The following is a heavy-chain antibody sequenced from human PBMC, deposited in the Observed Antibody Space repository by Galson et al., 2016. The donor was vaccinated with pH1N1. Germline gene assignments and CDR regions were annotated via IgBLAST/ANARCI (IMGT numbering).Heavy chain of an antibody. D-gene: IGHD1-14*01. Sequence: SLRLSCAASGFTFSSYSMNWVRQAPGKGQEWVSYISSSSSTIYYADSVKGRFTISRDNAKNSLYLQMNSLRAEDTAVYYCARVNHYYYYGMDVWGQGTTVTVSS. J-gene: IGHJ6*02. CDR3: ARVNHYYYYGMDV. V-gene: IGHV3-48*01. CDR1: GFTFSSYS. CDR2: ISSSSSTI.